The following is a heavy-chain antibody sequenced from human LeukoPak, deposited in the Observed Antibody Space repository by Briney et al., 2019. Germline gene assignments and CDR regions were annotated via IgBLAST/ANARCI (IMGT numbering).Heavy chain of an antibody. Sequence: SQTLSLTCTVSGGSVSSGSYYWSWIRPPPGKGLEWIGYIYYSGSAKSNPSLKSRVTISVDTSKNQFSLKLSSVSAAETAVYYCARGFGDWGLSWFDPWGQGTLVTVSS. CDR1: GGSVSSGSYY. J-gene: IGHJ5*02. CDR2: IYYSGSA. V-gene: IGHV4-61*01. CDR3: ARGFGDWGLSWFDP. D-gene: IGHD3-10*01.